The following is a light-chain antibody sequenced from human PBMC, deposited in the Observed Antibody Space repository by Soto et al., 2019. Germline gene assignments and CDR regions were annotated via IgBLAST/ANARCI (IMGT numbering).Light chain of an antibody. CDR2: LGS. CDR3: MQALRPPYT. V-gene: IGKV2-28*01. Sequence: DIVMTQSPLSLPVTPGEPASISCRSSQSLLHSNGYNYLDWYLQKPGQSPQLLIYLGSNRSSGVPDRFSGSGSGTDFTLKISRVEAEDVGVYFCMQALRPPYTFGQGPKVDIK. CDR1: QSLLHSNGYNY. J-gene: IGKJ2*01.